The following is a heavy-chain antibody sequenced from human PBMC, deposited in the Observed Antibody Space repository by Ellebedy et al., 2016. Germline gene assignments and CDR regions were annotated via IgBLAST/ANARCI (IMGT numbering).Heavy chain of an antibody. V-gene: IGHV7-4-1*02. CDR3: VGGMSAVRWFDS. CDR2: IDTSTGKP. D-gene: IGHD6-13*01. J-gene: IGHJ5*01. CDR1: GYIFTSFA. Sequence: ASVKVSCKASGYIFTSFAMHWVRQAPGQGLEWMGWIDTSTGKPTYVQDFTGRFVFSLDTSVSTAYLQISDLKAADTAVYFCVGGMSAVRWFDSWGQGTLVTVSS.